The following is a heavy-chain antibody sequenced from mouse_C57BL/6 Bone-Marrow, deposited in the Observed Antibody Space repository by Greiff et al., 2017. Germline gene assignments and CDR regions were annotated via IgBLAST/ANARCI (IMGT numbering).Heavy chain of an antibody. V-gene: IGHV1-64*01. D-gene: IGHD1-1*01. CDR1: GYTFTSYW. Sequence: VQLQQPGAELVKPGASVKLSCKASGYTFTSYWMHWVKQRPGQGLEWIGMIHPTSGSTNYNEKFKSKATLTVDKSSSTAYMQLSSLTSEDSAVYYCARTYYYGACMDYWGQGTSVTVSS. CDR3: ARTYYYGACMDY. J-gene: IGHJ4*01. CDR2: IHPTSGST.